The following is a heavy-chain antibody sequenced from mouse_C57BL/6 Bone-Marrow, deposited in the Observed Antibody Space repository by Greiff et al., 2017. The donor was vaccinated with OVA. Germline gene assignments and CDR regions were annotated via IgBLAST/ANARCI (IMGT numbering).Heavy chain of an antibody. CDR3: AREDYYGSRDAMDY. V-gene: IGHV1-22*01. CDR1: GYTFTDYN. CDR2: INPNNGGT. Sequence: EVKLMESGPELVKPGASVKMSCKASGYTFTDYNMHWVKQSHGKSLEWIGYINPNNGGTSYNQKFKGKATLTVNKSSSTAYMELRSLTSEDSAVYYCAREDYYGSRDAMDYWGQGTSVTVSS. D-gene: IGHD1-1*01. J-gene: IGHJ4*01.